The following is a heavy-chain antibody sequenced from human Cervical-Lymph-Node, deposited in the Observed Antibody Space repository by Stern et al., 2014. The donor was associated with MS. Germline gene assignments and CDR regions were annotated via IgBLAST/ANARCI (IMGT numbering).Heavy chain of an antibody. V-gene: IGHV4-34*01. Sequence: QVQLQQWGAGLLKPSETLSLTCAVYGGSFSGYYWSWIRQPPGKGLEWIGEINHSGSTNYNPSIKSRVTISVDTSKNQFSLKLSPVTAADTAVYYCAIGSQSRVYGSPGFDPWGQGTLVTVSS. J-gene: IGHJ5*02. CDR1: GGSFSGYY. D-gene: IGHD6-6*01. CDR3: AIGSQSRVYGSPGFDP. CDR2: INHSGST.